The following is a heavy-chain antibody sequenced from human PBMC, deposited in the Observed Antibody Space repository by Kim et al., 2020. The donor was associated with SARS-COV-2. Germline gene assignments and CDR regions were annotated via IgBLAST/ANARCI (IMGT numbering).Heavy chain of an antibody. J-gene: IGHJ6*02. CDR3: ARAYIVLMVYYGMDV. Sequence: GGSLRLSCAASGFTVSSNYMSWVRQAPGKGLEWVSVIYSGGSTYYADSVKGRFTISRDNSKNTLYLQMNSLRAEDTAVYYCARAYIVLMVYYGMDVWGQGTTVTVSS. CDR2: IYSGGST. V-gene: IGHV3-53*01. D-gene: IGHD2-8*01. CDR1: GFTVSSNY.